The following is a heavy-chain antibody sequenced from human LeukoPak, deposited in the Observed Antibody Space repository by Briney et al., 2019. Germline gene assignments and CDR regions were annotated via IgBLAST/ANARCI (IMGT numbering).Heavy chain of an antibody. J-gene: IGHJ3*02. D-gene: IGHD6-6*01. CDR3: ARDEGRRTIAAPPDRAFDI. V-gene: IGHV6-1*01. CDR2: TYYRSKWYN. Sequence: SQTLSLTCAISGDSVSSNSAAWNWIRQSPSRGLEWLGRTYYRSKWYNDYAVSVKSRITINPDTSKNQFSLQLNSVTPEDTAVYYCARDEGRRTIAAPPDRAFDIWGQGTMVTVSS. CDR1: GDSVSSNSAA.